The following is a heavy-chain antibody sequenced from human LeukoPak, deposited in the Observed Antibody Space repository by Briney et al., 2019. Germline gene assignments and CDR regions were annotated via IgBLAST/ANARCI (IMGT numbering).Heavy chain of an antibody. CDR2: IWYDGSNK. CDR1: GFTFSSYG. V-gene: IGHV3-33*01. J-gene: IGHJ4*02. Sequence: PGRSLRLSCAASGFTFSSYGMHWVRQAPGKGLEWVAVIWYDGSNKYYADSVKGRFTISRDNSKNTLYLQMNSLRAEDTAVYYCAGDKKLLWFGELWDYWGQGTLVTVSS. CDR3: AGDKKLLWFGELWDY. D-gene: IGHD3-10*01.